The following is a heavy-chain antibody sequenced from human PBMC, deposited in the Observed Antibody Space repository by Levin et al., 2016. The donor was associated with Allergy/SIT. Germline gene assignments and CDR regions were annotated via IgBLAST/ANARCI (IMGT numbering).Heavy chain of an antibody. Sequence: GGSLRLSCAASGFTFDDYAMHWVRQVPGKGLEWVSVISWNSGSTAYVDSVKGRFTISRDNAKNSLYLQMNSLRAEDTALYYCAKDRGATHYYYAMDVWGQGTTVTVSS. J-gene: IGHJ6*02. CDR1: GFTFDDYA. CDR2: ISWNSGST. V-gene: IGHV3-9*01. CDR3: AKDRGATHYYYAMDV.